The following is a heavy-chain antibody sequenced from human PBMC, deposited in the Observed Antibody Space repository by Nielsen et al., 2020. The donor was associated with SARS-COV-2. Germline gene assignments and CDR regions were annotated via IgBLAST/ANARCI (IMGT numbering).Heavy chain of an antibody. V-gene: IGHV4-34*01. CDR3: SRGRRCGFLEWSRNWFDP. J-gene: IGHJ5*02. CDR1: GGTFSGYY. CDR2: INHSGST. Sequence: SETLSLTCAVYGGTFSGYYWSWIRQTPGKGLEWIGEINHSGSTNYNPPLKSRVTISVDTYKNQFSQQLSSVTAAATAVYYCSRGRRCGFLEWSRNWFDPWGQGTLVTVSS. D-gene: IGHD3-3*01.